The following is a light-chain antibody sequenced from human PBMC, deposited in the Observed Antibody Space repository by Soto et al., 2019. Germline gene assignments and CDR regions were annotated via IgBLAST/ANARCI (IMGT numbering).Light chain of an antibody. CDR2: GAS. Sequence: EIVMTQSPSTLSVSPGERATLSCRASQIVSSNLAWYQQKPGQAPRLLIYGASTRATGVPDRFSGSGSGTDFTLTISRLEPEDVAVYFCQQYGSSPPTFGQGTKVEIK. CDR3: QQYGSSPPT. CDR1: QIVSSN. J-gene: IGKJ1*01. V-gene: IGKV3-20*01.